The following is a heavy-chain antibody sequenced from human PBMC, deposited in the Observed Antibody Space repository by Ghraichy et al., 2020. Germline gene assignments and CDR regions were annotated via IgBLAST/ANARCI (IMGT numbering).Heavy chain of an antibody. J-gene: IGHJ5*02. V-gene: IGHV4-59*01. CDR1: GGSISSYY. Sequence: SETLSLTCTVSGGSISSYYWGWIRQPPGKGLEWIGYIYYSGSTNYNPSLKSRVTISVDTSKNQFSLKLSSVTAADTAVYYCARSPGYCSSTSCYKGWFDPWGQGTLVTVSS. CDR2: IYYSGST. D-gene: IGHD2-2*02. CDR3: ARSPGYCSSTSCYKGWFDP.